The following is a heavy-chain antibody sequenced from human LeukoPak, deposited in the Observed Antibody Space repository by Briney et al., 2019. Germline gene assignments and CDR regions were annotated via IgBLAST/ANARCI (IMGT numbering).Heavy chain of an antibody. CDR2: INHSGST. J-gene: IGHJ4*02. CDR3: ARHSMYYDSSGYYSAPLFDY. V-gene: IGHV4-34*01. Sequence: SETLSLTCAVYGGSFSGYYWSWIRQPPGKGLEWIGEINHSGSTNYNPSLKSRVTISVDTSKSQFSLKLSSVTAADTAVYYCARHSMYYDSSGYYSAPLFDYWGQGTLVAVSS. D-gene: IGHD3-22*01. CDR1: GGSFSGYY.